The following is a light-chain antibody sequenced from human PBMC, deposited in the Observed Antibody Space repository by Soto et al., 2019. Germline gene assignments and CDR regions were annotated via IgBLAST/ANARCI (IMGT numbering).Light chain of an antibody. Sequence: QSVLPQPPSVSGAPGQRVTLSCAGSSSNIGAGYDVHWYQQLPRPAPTVLIYGYINRPSGVPDRFSGSTSGTSASLAITGLQAEDEADYYCQSYDNSLSGWVFGGGTKLTVL. CDR2: GYI. J-gene: IGLJ3*02. V-gene: IGLV1-40*01. CDR3: QSYDNSLSGWV. CDR1: SSNIGAGYD.